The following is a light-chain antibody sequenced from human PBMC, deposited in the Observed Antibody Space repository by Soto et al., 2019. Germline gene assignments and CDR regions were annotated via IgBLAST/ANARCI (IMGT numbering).Light chain of an antibody. CDR1: SSDVGGYNY. CDR3: SSFAGTFFV. Sequence: QSALTQPPSASGSPGQSVTISCTGTSSDVGGYNYVSWYQQHPGKVPKVLISEVNKRPSGAPDRFSGSKSGNTASLTVSGLQADDEADYYCSSFAGTFFVFGTGTKVTVL. CDR2: EVN. J-gene: IGLJ1*01. V-gene: IGLV2-8*01.